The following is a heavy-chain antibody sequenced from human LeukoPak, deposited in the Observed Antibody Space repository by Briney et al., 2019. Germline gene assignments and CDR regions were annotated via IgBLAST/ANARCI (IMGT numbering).Heavy chain of an antibody. J-gene: IGHJ4*02. Sequence: GGSLRLSCAASAFTFNTYSMHWVRQAPGKGLEWVAVLSNDGRNEYYADSVKGRFTISRDNSKNTMFLEMNSLTAEDTAVFYCTWAYYASGSHPTRYFDFWGQGTLVTVSS. CDR3: TWAYYASGSHPTRYFDF. D-gene: IGHD3-10*01. V-gene: IGHV3-30*04. CDR2: LSNDGRNE. CDR1: AFTFNTYS.